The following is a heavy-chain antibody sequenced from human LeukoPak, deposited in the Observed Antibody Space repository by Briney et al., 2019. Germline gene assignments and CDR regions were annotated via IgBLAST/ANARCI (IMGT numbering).Heavy chain of an antibody. CDR2: IIPIFGTA. CDR3: ARARLGATMAYNWFDP. J-gene: IGHJ5*02. Sequence: ASVKLSCKASGGTFSSYAISWVRQAPGQGLEWMGGIIPIFGTANYAQKFQGRVTITADESTSTAYMELSSLRSEDTAVYYCARARLGATMAYNWFDPWGQGTLVTVSS. CDR1: GGTFSSYA. D-gene: IGHD1-26*01. V-gene: IGHV1-69*13.